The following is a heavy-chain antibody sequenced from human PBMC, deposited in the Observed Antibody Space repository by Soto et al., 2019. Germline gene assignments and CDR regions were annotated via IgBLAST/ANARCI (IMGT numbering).Heavy chain of an antibody. D-gene: IGHD3-9*01. CDR3: ASRRYGILEFDP. CDR2: ISSSSSTI. V-gene: IGHV3-48*02. J-gene: IGHJ5*02. Sequence: GGSLRLSCAASGFTFSSYSMNWVRQAPGKGLEWVSYISSSSSTIYYADSVKGRFTISRDNAKNSLYLQMNSLRDEDTAVYYCASRRYGILEFDPWGQGTLVTVSS. CDR1: GFTFSSYS.